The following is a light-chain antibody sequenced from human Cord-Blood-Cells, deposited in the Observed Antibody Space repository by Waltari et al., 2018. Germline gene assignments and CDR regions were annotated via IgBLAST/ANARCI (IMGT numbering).Light chain of an antibody. Sequence: QSALTQPASVSGSPGQSLTISCTGTSSDVGRYNLVSWYQQHPGKAPKLMIYEVSKRPSGVSNRCSGSKSGNTASLTISGLQAEDEADYYCCSYAGSSTFLYVFGTGTKVTVL. CDR3: CSYAGSSTFLYV. J-gene: IGLJ1*01. CDR2: EVS. V-gene: IGLV2-23*02. CDR1: SSDVGRYNL.